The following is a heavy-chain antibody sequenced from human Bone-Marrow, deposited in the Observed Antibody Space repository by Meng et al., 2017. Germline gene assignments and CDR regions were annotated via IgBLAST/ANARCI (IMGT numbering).Heavy chain of an antibody. J-gene: IGHJ4*02. Sequence: GESLKISCAASGFTFSTYDFHWVRQPTGKGLEWVSAIGTVDNTYYADSVKGRFTISRDNAKNSLYLQMNSLTAADTAMYYCARVKAVAGIFYIDFWGQGTPVTVSS. CDR2: IGTVDNT. D-gene: IGHD6-19*01. CDR1: GFTFSTYD. CDR3: ARVKAVAGIFYIDF. V-gene: IGHV3-13*01.